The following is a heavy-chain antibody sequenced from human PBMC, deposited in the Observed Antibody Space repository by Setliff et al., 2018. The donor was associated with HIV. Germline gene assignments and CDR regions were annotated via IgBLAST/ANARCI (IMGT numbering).Heavy chain of an antibody. CDR3: SRAAYDAVDWLDP. J-gene: IGHJ5*02. D-gene: IGHD1-1*01. V-gene: IGHV4-4*08. Sequence: SKTLSLTCAVSSESIISYYWNWIRQPPGRGLEWIGYIHTSGRTKYNPSLKSRLTILVDTSKKQFSLRLTSVTAADTAVYYCSRAAYDAVDWLDPWGQGTLVTVS. CDR1: SESIISYY. CDR2: IHTSGRT.